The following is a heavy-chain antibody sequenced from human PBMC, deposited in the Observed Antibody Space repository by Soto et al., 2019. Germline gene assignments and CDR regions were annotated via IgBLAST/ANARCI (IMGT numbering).Heavy chain of an antibody. D-gene: IGHD2-15*01. CDR2: IIPIFGTA. J-gene: IGHJ3*02. V-gene: IGHV1-69*01. CDR3: IIMYCPRICAFDI. CDR1: GGTFSSYA. Sequence: QVPLVQSGAEVKKPWSSVKVSCKASGGTFSSYAISWVRQAPGQGLEGMGGIIPIFGTANYAQKFQGRVTITADESTRTAYMELSSLRSADTAVYYCIIMYCPRICAFDIWCQGTMVAVSA.